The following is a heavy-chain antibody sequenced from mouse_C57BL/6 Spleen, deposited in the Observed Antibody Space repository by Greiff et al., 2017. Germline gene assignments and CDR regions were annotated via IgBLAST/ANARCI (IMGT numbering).Heavy chain of an antibody. J-gene: IGHJ2*01. Sequence: VQLQQSGAELVRPGASVKLSCKASGYTFTDYYINWVKQGPGQGLEWIARIYPGSGNTYYNEKFKGKATLTAEKSSSTAYMQLSSLTSEDSAVYFCARFGNYVDYFNYWGQGTTLTVSS. V-gene: IGHV1-76*01. CDR2: IYPGSGNT. CDR3: ARFGNYVDYFNY. D-gene: IGHD2-1*01. CDR1: GYTFTDYY.